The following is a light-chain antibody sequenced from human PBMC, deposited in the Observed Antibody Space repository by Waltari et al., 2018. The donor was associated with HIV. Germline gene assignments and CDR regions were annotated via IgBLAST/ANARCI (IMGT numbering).Light chain of an antibody. CDR3: ATWDSGLSAVV. CDR2: DNN. Sequence: QSVLTQPPSVSATPGQKVTISCSGSSSNIGYNYVFWYQQLPGTAPKLLIYDNNSRPSGIPDRFAGSKSGTSATLGITGLQTGDEADYYCATWDSGLSAVVFGGGTKLTVL. V-gene: IGLV1-51*01. CDR1: SSNIGYNY. J-gene: IGLJ2*01.